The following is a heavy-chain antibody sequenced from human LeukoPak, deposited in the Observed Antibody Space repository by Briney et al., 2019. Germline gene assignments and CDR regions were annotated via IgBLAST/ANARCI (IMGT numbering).Heavy chain of an antibody. Sequence: GGSLRLSCVASGFTFSRYDMHWVRQAPGKGLEWLAFVRFDGRETFYADSVNGRFTISRDNSKNTLYLQMNSLRAEDSAEYYCAKSLLTTATGTGRAFDIWGQGTMVTVSA. J-gene: IGHJ3*02. D-gene: IGHD1-1*01. CDR1: GFTFSRYD. CDR3: AKSLLTTATGTGRAFDI. V-gene: IGHV3-30*02. CDR2: VRFDGRET.